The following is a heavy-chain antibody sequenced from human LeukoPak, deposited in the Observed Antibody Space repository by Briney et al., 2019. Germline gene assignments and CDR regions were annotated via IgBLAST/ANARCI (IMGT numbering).Heavy chain of an antibody. CDR3: ARTPLGSDRYFDY. CDR1: GGSVSSGSYY. V-gene: IGHV4-61*01. CDR2: IYYSGST. D-gene: IGHD3-16*02. Sequence: SETLSLTCTVSGGSVSSGSYYWSWIRQPPGKGLEWIGYIYYSGSTNCNPSLKSRVTISVDTSKNQFSLKLSSVTTADTAVYYCARTPLGSDRYFDYWGQGTLVTVSS. J-gene: IGHJ4*02.